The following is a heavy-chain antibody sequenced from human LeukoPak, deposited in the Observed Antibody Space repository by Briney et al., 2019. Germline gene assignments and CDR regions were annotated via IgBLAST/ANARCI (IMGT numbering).Heavy chain of an antibody. Sequence: GGSLGLSCAASGFTFSSYAMSWVRQAPGKGLEWVSAISGSGGSTYYADSVKGRFTISRDNSKNTLYLQMNSLRAEDTAVYYCATKVGGYDILTGYYIFDYWGQGTLVTVSS. J-gene: IGHJ4*02. CDR3: ATKVGGYDILTGYYIFDY. CDR2: ISGSGGST. V-gene: IGHV3-23*01. D-gene: IGHD3-9*01. CDR1: GFTFSSYA.